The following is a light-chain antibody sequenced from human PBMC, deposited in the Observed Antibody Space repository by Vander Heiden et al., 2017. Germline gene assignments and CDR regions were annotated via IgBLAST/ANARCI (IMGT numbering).Light chain of an antibody. CDR2: GNS. V-gene: IGLV1-40*01. J-gene: IGLJ2*01. Sequence: QSVLTPPPSVSGAPGQRVTISCTGGSSNIEAGYDVHWYQQLPGTAPKLLIYGNSNRPSGVPDRFSGSKSGTSASLAITGLQAEDEADYYCQSYDSSLSGVVFGGGTKLTVL. CDR3: QSYDSSLSGVV. CDR1: SSNIEAGYD.